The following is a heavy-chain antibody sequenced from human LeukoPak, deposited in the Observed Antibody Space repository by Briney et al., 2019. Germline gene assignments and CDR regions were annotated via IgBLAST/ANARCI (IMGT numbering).Heavy chain of an antibody. J-gene: IGHJ4*02. CDR3: ARDDYYDSSGYMIV. Sequence: GGSLRLSCAASGFTFSSYAMHWVRQAPGKGLEWVAVISYDGSNKYYADSVKGRFTISRDNSKNTLYLQMNSLRAEDTAVYYCARDDYYDSSGYMIVWGQGTLVTVSS. V-gene: IGHV3-30*04. CDR1: GFTFSSYA. CDR2: ISYDGSNK. D-gene: IGHD3-22*01.